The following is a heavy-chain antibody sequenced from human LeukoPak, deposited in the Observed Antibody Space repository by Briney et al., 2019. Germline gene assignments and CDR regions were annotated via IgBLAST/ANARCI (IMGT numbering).Heavy chain of an antibody. V-gene: IGHV3-48*04. D-gene: IGHD2-2*01. J-gene: IGHJ6*02. CDR2: ISSSGSNI. Sequence: GGSLRLSCAASGFTFSTYNIHWVRQAPGKGLEWVSYISSSGSNIYYADSVKGRFTISRDNAKNSLYLQMNSLRAEDTAVYYCARDPVPAAILLSGDYYYGMDVWGQGTTVTVSS. CDR3: ARDPVPAAILLSGDYYYGMDV. CDR1: GFTFSTYN.